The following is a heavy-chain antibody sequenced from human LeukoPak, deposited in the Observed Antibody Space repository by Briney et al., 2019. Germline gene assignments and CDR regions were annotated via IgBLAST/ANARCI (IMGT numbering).Heavy chain of an antibody. J-gene: IGHJ4*02. CDR1: GFTFSSYG. CDR2: IRYDGSNK. CDR3: AKDSSVYHYDSGNLDY. V-gene: IGHV3-30*02. Sequence: PGGSLRLSCAASGFTFSSYGMHWVRQAPGKGLEWVAFIRYDGSNKYYADSVKGRFTISRDNSKNTLYLQMNSLRVEDTAVYYCAKDSSVYHYDSGNLDYWGQGTLVTVSS. D-gene: IGHD3-22*01.